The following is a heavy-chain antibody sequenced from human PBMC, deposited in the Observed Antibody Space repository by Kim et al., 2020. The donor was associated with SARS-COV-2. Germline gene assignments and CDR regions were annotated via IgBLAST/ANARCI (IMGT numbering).Heavy chain of an antibody. J-gene: IGHJ4*02. D-gene: IGHD4-17*01. CDR3: ARDGDATVVTPGY. CDR2: IIPILGIA. Sequence: SVKVSCKASGGTFSSYTISWVRQAPGQGLEWMGRIIPILGIANYAQKFQGRVTITADKSTSTAYMELSSLRSEDTAVYYCARDGDATVVTPGYWGQGTLVTVSS. CDR1: GGTFSSYT. V-gene: IGHV1-69*04.